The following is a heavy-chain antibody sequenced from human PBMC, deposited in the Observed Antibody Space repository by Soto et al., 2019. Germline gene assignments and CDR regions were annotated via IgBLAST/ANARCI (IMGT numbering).Heavy chain of an antibody. CDR2: ISAYNGNT. CDR1: GYTFTSYG. D-gene: IGHD2-15*01. Sequence: ASVKVSCKASGYTFTSYGISWVRQAPGQGLEWMGWISAYNGNTNYAQKLQGRVTMTTDTSTSTAYMELRSLRSDDTAVYYCARHCSGGSCYLYYFDYWGQGTLVTSPQ. J-gene: IGHJ4*02. CDR3: ARHCSGGSCYLYYFDY. V-gene: IGHV1-18*01.